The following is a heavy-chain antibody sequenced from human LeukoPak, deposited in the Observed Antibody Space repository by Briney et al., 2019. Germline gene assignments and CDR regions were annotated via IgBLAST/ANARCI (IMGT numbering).Heavy chain of an antibody. CDR1: GFTFSSYA. CDR3: ANFNSRGYSYGLDY. CDR2: ISGSGGST. V-gene: IGHV3-23*01. Sequence: PGGSLRLSCAASGFTFSSYAMSWVRRAPGKGLEWVSAISGSGGSTYYADSVKGRFTLSRDNSKNTLYLQMNSLRAEDTAVYSCANFNSRGYSYGLDYWGQGTLVTVSS. J-gene: IGHJ4*02. D-gene: IGHD5-18*01.